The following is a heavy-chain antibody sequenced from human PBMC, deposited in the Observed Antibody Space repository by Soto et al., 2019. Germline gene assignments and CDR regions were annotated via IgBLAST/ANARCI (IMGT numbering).Heavy chain of an antibody. V-gene: IGHV4-59*01. Sequence: QVQLQESGPGLVKPSETQSLTCAVSGDSISSYYCMWIRQPPGNELEFIGYLYYGRSANYNPSLKSRVTLSVDTSTNQCSLTLSSMTAADTAVYYCALRSMAVVPEYWGQGTLVTVSS. D-gene: IGHD2-15*01. J-gene: IGHJ4*02. CDR3: ALRSMAVVPEY. CDR1: GDSISSYY. CDR2: LYYGRSA.